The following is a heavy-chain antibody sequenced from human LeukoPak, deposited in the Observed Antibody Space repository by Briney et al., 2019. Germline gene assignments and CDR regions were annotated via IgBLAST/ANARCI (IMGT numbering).Heavy chain of an antibody. CDR1: GYTFTGYY. D-gene: IGHD3-22*01. CDR3: ARGLSITMIVVVTPWYYYYGMDV. V-gene: IGHV1-2*02. J-gene: IGHJ6*02. CDR2: INPNSGGT. Sequence: GASVKVSCKASGYTFTGYYMHWVRQAPGQGLEWMGWINPNSGGTNYAQKFQGRVTMTRDTSISTAYMELSSLRSEDTAVYYCARGLSITMIVVVTPWYYYYGMDVWGQGTTVTVSS.